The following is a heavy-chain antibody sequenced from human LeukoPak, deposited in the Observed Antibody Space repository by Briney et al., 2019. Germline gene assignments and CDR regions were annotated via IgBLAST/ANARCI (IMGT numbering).Heavy chain of an antibody. V-gene: IGHV4-39*01. J-gene: IGHJ4*02. CDR2: IYYSGNT. D-gene: IGHD2-21*01. CDR3: ARHFASYYYFDY. Sequence: PSETLSLTCTVSGGXISSSTYYWGWIRQPPGKGLEWIGSIYYSGNTYYNPSLKSRVTISVDTSKNHFSLKLSSVTAADTAVYYCARHFASYYYFDYWGQGTLVTVSS. CDR1: GGXISSSTYY.